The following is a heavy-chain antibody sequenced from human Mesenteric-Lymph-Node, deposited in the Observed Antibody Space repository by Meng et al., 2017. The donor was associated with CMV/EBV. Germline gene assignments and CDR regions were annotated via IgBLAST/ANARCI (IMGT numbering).Heavy chain of an antibody. V-gene: IGHV3-48*04. Sequence: GESLKISCAASGFSLSDYSMNWVRQAPGKGLEWISYINVDSATIYYADSVKGRFTISRDNARNSLYLQMNSLRAEDTAVYYCARSRQNDYWGQGTLVTVSS. CDR3: ARSRQNDY. J-gene: IGHJ4*02. CDR1: GFSLSDYS. CDR2: INVDSATI.